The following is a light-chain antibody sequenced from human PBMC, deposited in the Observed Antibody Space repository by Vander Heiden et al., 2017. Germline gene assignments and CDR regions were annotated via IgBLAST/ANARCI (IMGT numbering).Light chain of an antibody. CDR2: GAS. V-gene: IGKV3-15*01. J-gene: IGKJ2*01. Sequence: EIVMTQSPAILSVSPGERATLSCRASQSVSSNLAWYQQKPGQAPRLVIYGASTRATGVPGRFSGSGYGTEFTLTISGRQSEDFAVYYCQQYNNWPPYSFGQGTKVEIK. CDR3: QQYNNWPPYS. CDR1: QSVSSN.